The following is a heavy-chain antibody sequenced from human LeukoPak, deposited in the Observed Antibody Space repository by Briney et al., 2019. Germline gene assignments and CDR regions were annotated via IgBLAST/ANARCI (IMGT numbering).Heavy chain of an antibody. V-gene: IGHV3-30*03. CDR2: ISYDGSNK. D-gene: IGHD2-2*01. CDR3: AREGGGEDIVVVPAATDY. J-gene: IGHJ4*02. CDR1: GFTFSSYG. Sequence: GGSLRLSCAASGFTFSSYGMHWVRQAPGKGLEWVAVISYDGSNKYYADSVKGRFTISRDNSKNTLFLQMNSLRAEDTAVYYCAREGGGEDIVVVPAATDYWGQGTLVTVSS.